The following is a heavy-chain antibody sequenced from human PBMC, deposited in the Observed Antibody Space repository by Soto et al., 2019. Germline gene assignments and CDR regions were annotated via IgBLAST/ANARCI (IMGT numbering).Heavy chain of an antibody. D-gene: IGHD5-12*01. CDR2: IWCDGSNK. J-gene: IGHJ3*02. CDR3: VSSRDGYNGGDFDI. Sequence: GGSLRLSCAASGFTFSSYGMHWVRQAPGKGLEWVAVIWCDGSNKYYADSVKGRFTISRDNSKNTLYLQMNSLRAEDTAVYYCVSSRDGYNGGDFDIWGQGPMLTVSS. V-gene: IGHV3-33*01. CDR1: GFTFSSYG.